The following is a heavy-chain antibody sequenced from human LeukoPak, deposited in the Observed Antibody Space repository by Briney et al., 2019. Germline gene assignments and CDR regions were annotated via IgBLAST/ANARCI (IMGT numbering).Heavy chain of an antibody. CDR2: INPSGGST. V-gene: IGHV1-46*01. Sequence: ASVKVSCKASGYTFTSYYMHWVRQAPGQGLEWMGIINPSGGSTSYAQKFQGRVTMTRDTSTSTVYMELSSLRSEGTAVYYCARDPVAGTGYYYYYYMDVWGKGTTVTVSS. J-gene: IGHJ6*03. CDR3: ARDPVAGTGYYYYYYMDV. CDR1: GYTFTSYY. D-gene: IGHD6-19*01.